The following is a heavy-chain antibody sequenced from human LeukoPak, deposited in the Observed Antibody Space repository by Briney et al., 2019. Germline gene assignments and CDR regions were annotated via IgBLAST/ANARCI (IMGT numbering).Heavy chain of an antibody. D-gene: IGHD6-13*01. V-gene: IGHV3-33*01. CDR3: ARSHSSSWSLNNYYFDY. CDR2: IWYDGSNK. CDR1: GFTFSSYG. Sequence: GGSLRLSCAASGFTFSSYGMHWVRQAPGKGLEWVAVIWYDGSNKYYADSVKGRFTISRDNSKNTLYLQMNSLRAEDTAVYYCARSHSSSWSLNNYYFDYWGQGTLVTVSS. J-gene: IGHJ4*02.